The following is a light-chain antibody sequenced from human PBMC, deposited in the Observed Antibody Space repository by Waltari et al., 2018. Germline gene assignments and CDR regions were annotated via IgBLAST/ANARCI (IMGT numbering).Light chain of an antibody. CDR1: SSDVGSYTS. J-gene: IGLJ3*02. CDR3: SSKGGSNNLV. V-gene: IGLV2-8*01. CDR2: EVS. Sequence: QSALTQSPSASGSPGQSVTISCTGTSSDVGSYTSVPWFQQHPGKAPKLLIYEVSKRPSGVPDRFSGSKSGNTASLTVSGLQAEDEADYYCSSKGGSNNLVFGGGTKLTVL.